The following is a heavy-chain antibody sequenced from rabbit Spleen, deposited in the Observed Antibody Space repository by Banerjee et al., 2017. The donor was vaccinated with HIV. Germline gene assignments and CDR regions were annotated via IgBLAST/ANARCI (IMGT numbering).Heavy chain of an antibody. J-gene: IGHJ6*01. Sequence: QQLEESGGDLVKPGASLTLTCTASGVSFSSSSYMCWVRQAPGKGLEWIACIDTGSSGFTYFATWAKGRFTISKTSSTTVTLQMTRLTAADTATYFCARDTSSSFSSYGMDLWGPGTLVTVS. CDR3: ARDTSSSFSSYGMDL. V-gene: IGHV1S40*01. CDR1: GVSFSSSSY. D-gene: IGHD1-1*01. CDR2: IDTGSSGFT.